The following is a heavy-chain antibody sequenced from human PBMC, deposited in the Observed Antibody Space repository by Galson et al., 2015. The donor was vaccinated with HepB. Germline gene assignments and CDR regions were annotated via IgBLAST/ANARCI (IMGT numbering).Heavy chain of an antibody. CDR1: GFTFSSYS. CDR2: ISSSSSYI. Sequence: SLRLSCAASGFTFSSYSMNWVRQAPGKGLEWVSSISSSSSYIYYADSVKGRFTISRDNAKNSLYLQMNSLRAEDTAVYYCARGNGATAMAGGDYWGQGTLVTVSS. V-gene: IGHV3-21*01. J-gene: IGHJ4*02. D-gene: IGHD5-18*01. CDR3: ARGNGATAMAGGDY.